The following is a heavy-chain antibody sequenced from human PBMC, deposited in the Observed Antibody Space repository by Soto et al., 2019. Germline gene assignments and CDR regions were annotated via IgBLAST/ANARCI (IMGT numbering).Heavy chain of an antibody. V-gene: IGHV4-31*03. D-gene: IGHD3-3*01. CDR2: IYYSGST. CDR1: GGSISSGGYY. CDR3: AREAITIFGVVIIHRWFDP. J-gene: IGHJ5*02. Sequence: SETLSLTCTVSGGSISSGGYYWSWIRQHPGKGLEWIGYIYYSGSTYYNPSLKSRVTISVDTSKNQFSLKLSSVTAADTAVYYCAREAITIFGVVIIHRWFDPWGQGTLVTVSS.